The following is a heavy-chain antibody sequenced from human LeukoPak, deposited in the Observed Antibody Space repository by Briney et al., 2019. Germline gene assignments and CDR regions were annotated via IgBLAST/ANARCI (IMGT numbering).Heavy chain of an antibody. J-gene: IGHJ4*02. CDR2: ISYDGSNK. Sequence: GGSLRLSCAASGFTFSSYGMHWVRQAPGKGLEWVAVISYDGSNKYYADSVKGRFTISRDNSKNTLYLQMNSLRAEDTAVYYCAKGQSGGASPDYWGQGTLVTVSS. V-gene: IGHV3-30*18. CDR1: GFTFSSYG. CDR3: AKGQSGGASPDY. D-gene: IGHD1-26*01.